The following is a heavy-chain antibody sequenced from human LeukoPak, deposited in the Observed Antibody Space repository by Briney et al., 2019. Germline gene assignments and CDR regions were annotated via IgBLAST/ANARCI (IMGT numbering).Heavy chain of an antibody. CDR3: AKDSYDSSGYNWYYFDY. Sequence: GGSLRLSCAASGFTFSSYAMSWVRQAPGKGLEWVSAISGSGGSTYYADSVKGRFTISRDNSKNTLYLQMNSLRAEDTAVYYCAKDSYDSSGYNWYYFDYWGQGTLVTASS. V-gene: IGHV3-23*01. D-gene: IGHD3-22*01. J-gene: IGHJ4*02. CDR2: ISGSGGST. CDR1: GFTFSSYA.